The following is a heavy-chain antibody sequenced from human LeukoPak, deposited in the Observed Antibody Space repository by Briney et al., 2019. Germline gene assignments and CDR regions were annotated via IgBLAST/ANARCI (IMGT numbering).Heavy chain of an antibody. Sequence: GGSLRFSCAASGFTFSSYSMNWVRQAPGKGLEWVSYIGTSSSTIYYADSVKGRFTISRDNAKNSLYLQMNSLRDEDTAVYYCARHDYGGNSGDYWGQGTLVTVSS. CDR2: IGTSSSTI. D-gene: IGHD4-23*01. CDR3: ARHDYGGNSGDY. CDR1: GFTFSSYS. J-gene: IGHJ4*02. V-gene: IGHV3-48*02.